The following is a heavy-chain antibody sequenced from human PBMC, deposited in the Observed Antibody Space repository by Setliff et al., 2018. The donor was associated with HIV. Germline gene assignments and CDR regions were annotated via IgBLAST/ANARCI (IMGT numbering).Heavy chain of an antibody. CDR1: EYTSASYV. V-gene: IGHV1-18*01. D-gene: IGHD3-22*01. CDR2: ISANNGNT. J-gene: IGHJ4*02. CDR3: ARDRSSTGDYNEEHLFEY. Sequence: GASVKVSCKTAEYTSASYVINWVRQAPGQGLEWMGWISANNGNTSYAQKLQGRVTMTTDTSTSTAYMELRSLRSDDTAVYYCARDRSSTGDYNEEHLFEYWGQGTLVTVSS.